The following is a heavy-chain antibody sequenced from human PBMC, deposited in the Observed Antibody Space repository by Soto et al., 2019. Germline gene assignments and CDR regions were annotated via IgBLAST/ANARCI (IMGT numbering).Heavy chain of an antibody. V-gene: IGHV3-66*02. CDR1: GFTVSSNY. CDR2: IYSGGST. Sequence: GGSLRLSCAASGFTVSSNYMSWVRQAPGKGLEWVSVIYSGGSTYYADSVKGRFTISIDNSKNTLYLQMNSLRAEDTAVYYCATSRYSGSYDAFDIWGQGTMVTVSS. CDR3: ATSRYSGSYDAFDI. J-gene: IGHJ3*02. D-gene: IGHD1-26*01.